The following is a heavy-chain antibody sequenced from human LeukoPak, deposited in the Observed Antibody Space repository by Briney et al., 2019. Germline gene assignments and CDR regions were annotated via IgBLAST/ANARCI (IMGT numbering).Heavy chain of an antibody. J-gene: IGHJ4*02. CDR2: IYEDGSEK. D-gene: IGHD2-15*01. CDR1: GFTFSSYW. V-gene: IGHV3-7*05. Sequence: GGSLRLSCAASGFTFSSYWMTWVRQAPGKGLEWVANIYEDGSEKHYVDSVKGRFTISRDNAKNSLYLQMNSLRAEDTAVYYCARRASGGSRRDYWGQGTLVTVSS. CDR3: ARRASGGSRRDY.